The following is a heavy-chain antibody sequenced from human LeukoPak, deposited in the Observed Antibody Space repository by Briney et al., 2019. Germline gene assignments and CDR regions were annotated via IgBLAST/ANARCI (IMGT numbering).Heavy chain of an antibody. J-gene: IGHJ4*02. Sequence: GGSLRLSCAASGFTVSSNYMSWVRQAPGKGLEWVSVIYSGGSTYYADSVKGRFTISRDNSKNTLYLQMNSLRAEDTAVYYCARAGGAAAGTPYWFDYWGQGTLVTVSS. V-gene: IGHV3-66*01. CDR2: IYSGGST. D-gene: IGHD6-13*01. CDR3: ARAGGAAAGTPYWFDY. CDR1: GFTVSSNY.